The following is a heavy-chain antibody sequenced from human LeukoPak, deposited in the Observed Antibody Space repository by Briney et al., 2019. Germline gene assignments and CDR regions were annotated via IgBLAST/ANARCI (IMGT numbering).Heavy chain of an antibody. D-gene: IGHD4-17*01. CDR2: IYYSGST. J-gene: IGHJ5*02. Sequence: PSETLSLTCTVSGGSISSYYWSWIRQPPGKGLEWIGYIYYSGSTNYNPSLKSRVTISVDTSKNQFSLKLSSVTAADTAVYYCARGPGNDYGDYGWFDPWGQGTLVTVSS. CDR3: ARGPGNDYGDYGWFDP. CDR1: GGSISSYY. V-gene: IGHV4-59*12.